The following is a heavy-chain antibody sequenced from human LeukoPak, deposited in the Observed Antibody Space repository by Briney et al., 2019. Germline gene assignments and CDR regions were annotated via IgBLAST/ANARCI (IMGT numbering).Heavy chain of an antibody. CDR1: GGSSSGYY. CDR2: VNHGGSA. Sequence: SETLSLTCAVYGGSSSGYYWSWIRQPPGKGLEWIAEVNHGGSANYNPSLRSRVTVYVDTSKNQFSLKLSSVTAADTAVYYCARGGGNVLPYFDPEYYYYMDVWGKGTTVTVSS. V-gene: IGHV4-34*01. J-gene: IGHJ6*03. CDR3: ARGGGNVLPYFDPEYYYYMDV. D-gene: IGHD3-9*01.